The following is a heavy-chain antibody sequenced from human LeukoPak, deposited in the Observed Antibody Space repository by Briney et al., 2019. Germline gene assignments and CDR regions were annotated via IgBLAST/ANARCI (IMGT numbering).Heavy chain of an antibody. CDR2: ISYDGSNK. CDR1: GFTLSSYG. Sequence: GGSLRLSCAASGFTLSSYGMHWVRQAPGKGLEWVAVISYDGSNKYYADSVKGRFTISRDNSKNTLYLQMNSLRAEDTAVYYCAKGGLDGDYISWGQGTLVTVSS. V-gene: IGHV3-30*18. CDR3: AKGGLDGDYIS. D-gene: IGHD4-17*01. J-gene: IGHJ4*02.